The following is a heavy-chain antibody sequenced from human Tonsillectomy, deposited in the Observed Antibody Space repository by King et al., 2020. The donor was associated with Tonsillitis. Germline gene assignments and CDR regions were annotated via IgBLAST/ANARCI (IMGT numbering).Heavy chain of an antibody. CDR3: TSLYYYGSGSLYYYGMDV. V-gene: IGHV3-49*04. CDR2: IRSKAYGGTT. Sequence: VQLVESGGGLVQPGRSLRLSCTASGFTFGDYAMSWVRQAPGKGLEWVGFIRSKAYGGTTEYAPSVKGRFTISRDDSKSIAYLQMNSLKTEDTAVYYCTSLYYYGSGSLYYYGMDVWGQGTTVTVSS. J-gene: IGHJ6*02. D-gene: IGHD3-10*01. CDR1: GFTFGDYA.